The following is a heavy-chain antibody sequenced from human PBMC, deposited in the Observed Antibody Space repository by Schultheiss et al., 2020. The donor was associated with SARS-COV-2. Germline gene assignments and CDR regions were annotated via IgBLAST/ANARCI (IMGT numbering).Heavy chain of an antibody. D-gene: IGHD6-19*01. CDR2: IYTSGST. CDR1: GGSISSSSYY. V-gene: IGHV4-61*02. Sequence: TLSLTCTVSGGSISSSSYYWSWIRQPAGKGLEWIGRIYTSGSTNYNPSLKSRVTISVDTSKNQFSLKLSSVTAADTAVYYCARANGWSIDYWGQGTLVTVSS. J-gene: IGHJ4*02. CDR3: ARANGWSIDY.